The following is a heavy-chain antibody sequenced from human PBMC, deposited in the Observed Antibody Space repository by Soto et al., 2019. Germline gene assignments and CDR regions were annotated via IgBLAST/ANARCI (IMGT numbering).Heavy chain of an antibody. CDR2: INQSGIT. CDR3: ARDGTSPFDY. CDR1: GASSSNYY. Sequence: SETLSLTCAFYGASSSNYYWSWIRQSPGKGLEWIGEINQSGITNYNPSLKSRVTISVDTSKNQFSLKLSSVTAADTAVYYCARDGTSPFDYWGQGTLVTVSS. D-gene: IGHD1-1*01. J-gene: IGHJ4*02. V-gene: IGHV4-34*01.